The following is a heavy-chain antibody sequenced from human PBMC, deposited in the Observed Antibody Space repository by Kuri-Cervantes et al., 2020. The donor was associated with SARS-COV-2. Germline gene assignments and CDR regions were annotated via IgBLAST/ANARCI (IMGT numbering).Heavy chain of an antibody. CDR2: IYTSGST. D-gene: IGHD3-22*01. Sequence: ESLKISCTVSGGSISRYYWSWIRQPAGKGLEWIGRIYTSGSTNYNPSLKSRDTMSVDTSKNQFSLKLSSVISADTAVYYCARGGYYYDSSGYYMPGGEGYFDLWGRGTLVTVSS. V-gene: IGHV4-4*07. J-gene: IGHJ2*01. CDR3: ARGGYYYDSSGYYMPGGEGYFDL. CDR1: GGSISRYY.